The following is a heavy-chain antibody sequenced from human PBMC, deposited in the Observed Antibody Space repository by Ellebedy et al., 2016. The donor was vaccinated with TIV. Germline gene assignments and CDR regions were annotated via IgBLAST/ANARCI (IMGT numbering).Heavy chain of an antibody. Sequence: SETLSLXCAVYGGSFSGYYWSWIRQPPGKGLEWIGEINHSGSTNYNPSLKSRVTISVDTSKNQFSLKLSSVTAADTAVYYCARVGGYSSGGNWGQGTLVTVSS. J-gene: IGHJ4*02. CDR1: GGSFSGYY. V-gene: IGHV4-34*01. D-gene: IGHD6-19*01. CDR3: ARVGGYSSGGN. CDR2: INHSGST.